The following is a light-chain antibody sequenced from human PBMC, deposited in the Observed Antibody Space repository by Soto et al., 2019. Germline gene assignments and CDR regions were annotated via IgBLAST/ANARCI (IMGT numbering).Light chain of an antibody. J-gene: IGLJ1*01. V-gene: IGLV2-14*01. CDR2: EVS. CDR1: RSDVGSYNY. Sequence: SVLTQPGSGSRSPGQSISISCNGTRSDVGSYNYVSWYQLHPGKAPKLMIYEVSNRPSGVSNRFSGSKSGDTASLTISGLKAEDEADYYCSSYTTRTTLYVFGTGTKVTVL. CDR3: SSYTTRTTLYV.